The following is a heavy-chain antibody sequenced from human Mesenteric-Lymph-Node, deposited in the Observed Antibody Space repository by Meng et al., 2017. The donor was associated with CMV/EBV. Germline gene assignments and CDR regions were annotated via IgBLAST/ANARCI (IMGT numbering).Heavy chain of an antibody. CDR3: ARGQGMYYYDSDGYRNWFDP. Sequence: ASVKVSCKASGYTFTGYYMHWVRQAPGQGLEWMGWMNPNSGDTAYAQKFQGRVTIGRDTSISTAYMELSSLRSDDTAVYYCARGQGMYYYDSDGYRNWFDPWGQGTLVTVSS. V-gene: IGHV1-8*03. D-gene: IGHD3-22*01. CDR2: MNPNSGDT. J-gene: IGHJ5*02. CDR1: GYTFTGYY.